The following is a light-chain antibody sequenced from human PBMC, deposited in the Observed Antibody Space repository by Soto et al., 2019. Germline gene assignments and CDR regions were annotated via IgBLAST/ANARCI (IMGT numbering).Light chain of an antibody. CDR2: GTS. V-gene: IGKV3-20*01. CDR1: QSVSSKY. J-gene: IGKJ3*01. Sequence: DMVLTQSPGTLSLSPGERATLSGRASQSVSSKYLAWYQQKPGQPPRVLIYGTSIRATGIPERFSGGGSGTDFTLTITRLESEDFAVYYCQQYGSSLFTFGPGTKVDFK. CDR3: QQYGSSLFT.